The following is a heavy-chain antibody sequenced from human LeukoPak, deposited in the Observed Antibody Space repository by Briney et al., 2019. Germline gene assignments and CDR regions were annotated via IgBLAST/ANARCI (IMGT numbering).Heavy chain of an antibody. CDR3: ARDRYYDSGGFYFDY. CDR1: GFTFSDHG. Sequence: PGRSLRLSCAASGFTFSDHGMHWVRQDPGKGLEGVAIIWYNGSKKYYAESVKGRLTISRDNAKNSLYLQMNSLRDEDAAVYYCARDRYYDSGGFYFDYWGQGTLVTVSS. D-gene: IGHD3-22*01. J-gene: IGHJ4*02. V-gene: IGHV3-33*01. CDR2: IWYNGSKK.